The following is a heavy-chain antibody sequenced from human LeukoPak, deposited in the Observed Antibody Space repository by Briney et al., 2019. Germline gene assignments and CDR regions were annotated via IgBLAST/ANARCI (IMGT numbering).Heavy chain of an antibody. V-gene: IGHV4-4*07. CDR3: AREYCSTTICYPSGGYYDS. CDR2: FYPSGST. Sequence: KPSATLSLTCTVSGGAISSQYWSWIRQPAGKGLAYIGRFYPSGSTNDNPSLKGRVTMSIDTSKNQFSLRLNSVTAADSAVYYCAREYCSTTICYPSGGYYDSWGQGTLVTVSS. J-gene: IGHJ4*02. D-gene: IGHD2-2*01. CDR1: GGAISSQY.